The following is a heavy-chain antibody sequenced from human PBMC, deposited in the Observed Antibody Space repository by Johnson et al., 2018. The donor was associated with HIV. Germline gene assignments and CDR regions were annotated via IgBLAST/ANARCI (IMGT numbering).Heavy chain of an antibody. J-gene: IGHJ3*02. Sequence: VQLVESGGGLVQPGRSLRLSCAASGFTFSRYDMHWVRQATGKGLEWVSAIGTAGSTYYADSVKGRFTISRDNSKNTLFLHMNSLRADDTAVYYCAIGRGEFPRHAFDIWGQGTMVTVSS. CDR3: AIGRGEFPRHAFDI. CDR2: IGTAGST. V-gene: IGHV3-13*01. D-gene: IGHD3-10*01. CDR1: GFTFSRYD.